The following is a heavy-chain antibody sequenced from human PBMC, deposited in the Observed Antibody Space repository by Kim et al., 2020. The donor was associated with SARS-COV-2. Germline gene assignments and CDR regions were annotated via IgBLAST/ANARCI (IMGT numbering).Heavy chain of an antibody. Sequence: GGSLRLSCAASGFTFSNSAMSWVRQAPGKGLEWVSTIDGRGATTYYPGSVKGRFTISRDNSKNTLYLQMNNLRAEDTAVYFCAKSGQVDYWGQGTLVTVSS. CDR1: GFTFSNSA. J-gene: IGHJ4*02. CDR3: AKSGQVDY. CDR2: IDGRGATT. V-gene: IGHV3-23*01. D-gene: IGHD5-12*01.